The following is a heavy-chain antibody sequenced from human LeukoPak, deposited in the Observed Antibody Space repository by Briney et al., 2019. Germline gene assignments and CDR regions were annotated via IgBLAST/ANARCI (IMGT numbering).Heavy chain of an antibody. CDR3: AKARGYSRGFDY. Sequence: GGSLRLSCAASGFTFSSHNMVWVRQPPGKGLEWVSGISWNSGSIGYADSVKGRFTISRDNAKNSLYLQMNSLRAEDTALYYCAKARGYSRGFDYWGQGTLVTVSS. D-gene: IGHD5-18*01. J-gene: IGHJ4*02. CDR2: ISWNSGSI. CDR1: GFTFSSHN. V-gene: IGHV3-9*01.